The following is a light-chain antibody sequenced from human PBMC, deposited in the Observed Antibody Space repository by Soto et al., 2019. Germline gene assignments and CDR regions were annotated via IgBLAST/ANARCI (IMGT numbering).Light chain of an antibody. J-gene: IGKJ1*01. CDR2: RVS. CDR1: QSIVHGDGNTY. Sequence: DIVMTQSPLSLPVTLGQPASISCRSSQSIVHGDGNTYVNWYLQRPGQSPRRLIYRVSNRGSGVQHRFGGRGSCSDFTQKISSLEAEVVGVYYCMQGPYRRTLGHGTNV. V-gene: IGKV2-30*02. CDR3: MQGPYRRT.